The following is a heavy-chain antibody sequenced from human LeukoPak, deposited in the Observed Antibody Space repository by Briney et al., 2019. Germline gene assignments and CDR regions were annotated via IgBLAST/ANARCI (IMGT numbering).Heavy chain of an antibody. CDR3: ARLIVGYCSSTSCYRRFDY. J-gene: IGHJ4*02. CDR1: GGSFSGYY. D-gene: IGHD2-2*02. V-gene: IGHV4-34*01. Sequence: NPSETLSLTCAVYGGSFSGYYWNWIRQPPGKGLEWIGGINHSGSTNYNPSLKSRVTISVDTSKNQFSLKLSSVTAADTAVYYCARLIVGYCSSTSCYRRFDYWGQGTLVTVSS. CDR2: INHSGST.